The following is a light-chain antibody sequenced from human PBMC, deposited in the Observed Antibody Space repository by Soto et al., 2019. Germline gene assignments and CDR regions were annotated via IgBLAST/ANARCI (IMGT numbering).Light chain of an antibody. V-gene: IGKV1-33*01. CDR2: DTS. CDR1: QGINNY. Sequence: DIQMAQSPSSLSASVGDRVTITCQASQGINNYLNWYQQKPGNAPKLLIFDTSDLETGVPSRFSGRGSGTDFTFTISSLQPEDVAAYYCQQYHTRPITFGGGTKVDIK. CDR3: QQYHTRPIT. J-gene: IGKJ4*01.